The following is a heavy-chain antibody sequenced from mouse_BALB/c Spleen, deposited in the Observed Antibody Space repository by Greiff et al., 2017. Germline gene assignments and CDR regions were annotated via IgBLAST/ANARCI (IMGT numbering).Heavy chain of an antibody. J-gene: IGHJ3*01. Sequence: EVQLQQSGGGLVKPGGSLKLSCAASGFTFSDYYMYWVRQTPEKRLEWVATISDGGSYTYYPDSVKGRFTISRDNAKNNLYLQMSSLKSEDTAMYYCAREGTATSFAYWGQGTLVTVSA. V-gene: IGHV5-4*02. D-gene: IGHD1-2*01. CDR3: AREGTATSFAY. CDR1: GFTFSDYY. CDR2: ISDGGSYT.